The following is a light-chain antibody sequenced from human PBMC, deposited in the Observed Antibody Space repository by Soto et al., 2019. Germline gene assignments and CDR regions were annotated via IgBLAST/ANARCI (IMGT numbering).Light chain of an antibody. Sequence: EIVLTQSPGTLSLSPGERATLSCRASQSLNSNYLAWYQQRPGQAPRLIIYGASTRVSGIPDRFSGSGSGTDFTLTISRLEPEDFAVYYCQQYGSSPTFGQGTKVEIK. J-gene: IGKJ1*01. CDR3: QQYGSSPT. CDR1: QSLNSNY. V-gene: IGKV3-20*01. CDR2: GAS.